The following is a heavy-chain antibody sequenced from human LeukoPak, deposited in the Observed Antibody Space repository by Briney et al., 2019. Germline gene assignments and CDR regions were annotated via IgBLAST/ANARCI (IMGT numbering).Heavy chain of an antibody. V-gene: IGHV3-30*18. CDR2: ISFDGSTS. D-gene: IGHD2-2*02. CDR3: TKGLYCPSAGCYTRQTEFDY. CDR1: GFTFSSYW. Sequence: GGSLRLSCAASGFTFSSYWMSWVRQAPGKGLEWVAVISFDGSTSYYADSVKGRFTISRDNSQNTLFLQMSSLRADDTAVYYCTKGLYCPSAGCYTRQTEFDYWGQGTLVTVSS. J-gene: IGHJ4*02.